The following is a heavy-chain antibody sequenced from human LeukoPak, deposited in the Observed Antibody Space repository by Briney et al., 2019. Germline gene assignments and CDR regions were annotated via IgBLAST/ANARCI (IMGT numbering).Heavy chain of an antibody. J-gene: IGHJ4*02. V-gene: IGHV3-30*18. CDR1: GFTFNNYG. CDR3: AKDNVAAAGRYFDF. CDR2: ISYDGSNK. Sequence: PGWALRLSCAASGFTFNNYGMHWVRQAPGKGLEWVALISYDGSNKYFADSVMGRFTISRDNSKNTLYLQMHSLRAEDTAVYSCAKDNVAAAGRYFDFWGRGTLVTVSS. D-gene: IGHD6-13*01.